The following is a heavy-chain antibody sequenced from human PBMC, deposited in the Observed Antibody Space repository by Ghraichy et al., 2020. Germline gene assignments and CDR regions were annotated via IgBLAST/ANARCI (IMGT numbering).Heavy chain of an antibody. J-gene: IGHJ3*02. CDR1: RYSFTDYY. Sequence: ASVKVSCKASRYSFTDYYIHWVRQAPGQGLEWMGWINPNSGGTVSAQKFQGRVTMTRDTTISTAYMELSRLRSDDTAVYYCARGGYSTGWYVELGAFHIWGQGTRVTVSS. V-gene: IGHV1-2*02. CDR2: INPNSGGT. CDR3: ARGGYSTGWYVELGAFHI. D-gene: IGHD6-19*01.